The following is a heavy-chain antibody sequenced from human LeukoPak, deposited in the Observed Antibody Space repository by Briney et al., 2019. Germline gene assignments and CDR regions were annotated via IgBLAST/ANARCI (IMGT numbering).Heavy chain of an antibody. CDR1: GFTFSSYA. CDR2: ISGSGGST. CDR3: AKDVDRGYYYGNWFDP. V-gene: IGHV3-23*01. D-gene: IGHD3-22*01. J-gene: IGHJ5*02. Sequence: SGGSLGLSCAASGFTFSSYAMSWVRQAPGKGLEWVSAISGSGGSTYYADSVKGRFTISRDNSKNTLYLQMNSLRAEDTAVYYCAKDVDRGYYYGNWFDPWGQGTLVTVSS.